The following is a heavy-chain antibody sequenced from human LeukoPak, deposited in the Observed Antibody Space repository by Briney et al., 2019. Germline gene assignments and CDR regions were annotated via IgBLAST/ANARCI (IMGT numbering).Heavy chain of an antibody. J-gene: IGHJ4*02. CDR2: INHSGST. CDR1: GFTFSSYS. D-gene: IGHD4-11*01. Sequence: GSLRLSCAASGFTFSSYSMNWVRQPPGKGLEWIGEINHSGSTNYNPSLKSRVTISVDTSKNQFSLKLSSVTAADTAVYYCARGVVQYDYWGQGTLVTVSS. CDR3: ARGVVQYDY. V-gene: IGHV4-34*01.